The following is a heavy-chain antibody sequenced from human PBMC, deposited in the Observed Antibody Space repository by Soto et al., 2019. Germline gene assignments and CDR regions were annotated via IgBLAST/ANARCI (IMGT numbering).Heavy chain of an antibody. CDR1: GFTFSSYW. CDR3: ARHPAIGSSWYIAVAFYFDY. Sequence: PGGSLRLSCAASGFTFSSYWMSWVRQAPGKGLEWVANIKQDGSEKYYVDSVKGRFTISRDNAKNSLYLQMNSLRAEDTAVYYCARHPAIGSSWYIAVAFYFDYWGQATLVPISS. CDR2: IKQDGSEK. V-gene: IGHV3-7*01. J-gene: IGHJ4*02. D-gene: IGHD6-13*01.